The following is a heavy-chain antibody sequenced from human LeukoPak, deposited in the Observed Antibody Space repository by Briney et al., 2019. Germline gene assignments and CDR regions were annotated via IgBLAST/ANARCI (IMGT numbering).Heavy chain of an antibody. Sequence: SQTLSLTCAVSGGSISSGGYSWSWIRQPPGKGLEWIGYIYHSGSTYYNPSLKSRVTISVDRSKNQFSLKLSSVTAADTAVYYCARVDMYGGNSDLDYWGQGTLVTVSS. CDR3: ARVDMYGGNSDLDY. D-gene: IGHD4-23*01. V-gene: IGHV4-30-2*01. J-gene: IGHJ4*02. CDR2: IYHSGST. CDR1: GGSISSGGYS.